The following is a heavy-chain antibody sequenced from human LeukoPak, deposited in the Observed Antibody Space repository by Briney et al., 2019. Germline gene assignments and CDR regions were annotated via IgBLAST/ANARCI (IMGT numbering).Heavy chain of an antibody. CDR1: GFTFSNYG. Sequence: AGSLTLSCAASGFTFSNYGMRWVRQAPGKGLEWVALISYGGSNEYYADSVKGRFPISRDHFKNPLYLQMNNLRPEGNAVDYCAKIRVVFNWNYAYYFDSWGQGTLVSVSS. CDR3: AKIRVVFNWNYAYYFDS. J-gene: IGHJ4*02. CDR2: ISYGGSNE. D-gene: IGHD1-7*01. V-gene: IGHV3-30*18.